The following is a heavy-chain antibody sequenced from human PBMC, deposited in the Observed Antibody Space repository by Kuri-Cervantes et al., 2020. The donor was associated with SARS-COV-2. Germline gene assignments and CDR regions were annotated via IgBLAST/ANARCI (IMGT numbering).Heavy chain of an antibody. CDR1: GFTFSSYE. CDR2: IASGGGST. Sequence: GGSLRLSCAASGFTFSSYEMNWVRQAPGKGLEWVSTIASGGGSTHYADSVKGRFTISRDNSKNTLYLQMNSLRAEDTAVYYCALWLEVHFDYWGQGTLVTVSS. CDR3: ALWLEVHFDY. J-gene: IGHJ4*02. D-gene: IGHD2-21*01. V-gene: IGHV3-23*01.